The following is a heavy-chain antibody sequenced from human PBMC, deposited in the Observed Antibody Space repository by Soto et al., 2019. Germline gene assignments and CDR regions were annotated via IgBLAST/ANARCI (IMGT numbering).Heavy chain of an antibody. CDR1: GGSISSRSYY. CDR2: IYYSGST. Sequence: PWETLSLTCTVSGGSISSRSYYWGWIRQPPGKGLEWIGSIYYSGSTYYNPSLKSRVTISVDTSKNQFSLKLSSVTSADTAVYYCARQGRLLWFGELLFQYYYYGMDVWGQGTTVTVSS. CDR3: ARQGRLLWFGELLFQYYYYGMDV. V-gene: IGHV4-39*01. J-gene: IGHJ6*02. D-gene: IGHD3-10*01.